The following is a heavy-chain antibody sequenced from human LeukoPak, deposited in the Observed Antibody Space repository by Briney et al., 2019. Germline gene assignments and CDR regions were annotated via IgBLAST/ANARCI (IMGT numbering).Heavy chain of an antibody. CDR3: VNPLLYYDATRVNY. V-gene: IGHV3-23*05. CDR1: EFSFSGYA. CDR2: INSNGFST. Sequence: GGSLRLSRAASEFSFSGYAMTWVRQAPGKGLEWVSAINSNGFSTYYADSVKGRFTISRDNSKNTVYLQMNSLRPEDTAMYHCVNPLLYYDATRVNYWGQGTLVTVSS. J-gene: IGHJ4*02. D-gene: IGHD3-16*01.